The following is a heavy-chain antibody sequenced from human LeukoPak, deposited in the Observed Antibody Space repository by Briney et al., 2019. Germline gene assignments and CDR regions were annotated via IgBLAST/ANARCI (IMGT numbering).Heavy chain of an antibody. CDR2: IYHTGST. CDR3: ARTTEGYAGGPGYSYYYYMDV. V-gene: IGHV4-59*02. Sequence: PSETLSLTCTISGGSVSDYYWSWIRQSLGKGLGWIGYIYHTGSTSYSPSLKSRVTISVDTSKNQVSLKLRSVTAADTAVYYCARTTEGYAGGPGYSYYYYMDVWGKGTTVTISS. CDR1: GGSVSDYY. J-gene: IGHJ6*03. D-gene: IGHD5-12*01.